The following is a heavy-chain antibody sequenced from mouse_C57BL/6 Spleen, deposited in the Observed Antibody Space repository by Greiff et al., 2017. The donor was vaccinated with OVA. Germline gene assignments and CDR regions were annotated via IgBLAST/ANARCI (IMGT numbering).Heavy chain of an antibody. CDR2: ISYDGSN. CDR3: ARVGGNYGYYYAMDY. Sequence: VQLKESGPGLVKPSQSLSLTCSVTGYSITSGYYWNWIRQFPGNKLEWMGYISYDGSNNYNPSLKNRISITRDTSKNQFFLKLNSVTTEDTATYYCARVGGNYGYYYAMDYWGQGTSVTVSS. D-gene: IGHD1-2*01. J-gene: IGHJ4*01. V-gene: IGHV3-6*01. CDR1: GYSITSGYY.